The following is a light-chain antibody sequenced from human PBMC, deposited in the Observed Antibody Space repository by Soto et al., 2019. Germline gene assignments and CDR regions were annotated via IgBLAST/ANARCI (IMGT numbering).Light chain of an antibody. Sequence: QSALTQPASVSGSPGQSITISCTGSSSDVGSYNLVSWYQQHPGKAPKLMIYEGSKRPSGVSNRFSGSKSGNTASLTISGLQAEDEADYYCCSYAGGSTFAVFGGGTKLTVL. V-gene: IGLV2-23*03. J-gene: IGLJ2*01. CDR1: SSDVGSYNL. CDR3: CSYAGGSTFAV. CDR2: EGS.